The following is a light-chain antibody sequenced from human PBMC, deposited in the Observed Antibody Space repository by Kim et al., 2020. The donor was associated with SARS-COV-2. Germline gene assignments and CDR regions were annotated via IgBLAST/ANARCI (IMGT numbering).Light chain of an antibody. CDR2: KAS. V-gene: IGKV1-5*03. CDR3: HQYNSLWT. CDR1: QSISSW. Sequence: SASVGDRVPCTCLASQSISSWLAWYQQEPGKAPKLLIYKASSLESGVPSRFSGSGSGPEFSLTICSLQPDDFATYHCHQYNSLWTFGQGTTVDIK. J-gene: IGKJ1*01.